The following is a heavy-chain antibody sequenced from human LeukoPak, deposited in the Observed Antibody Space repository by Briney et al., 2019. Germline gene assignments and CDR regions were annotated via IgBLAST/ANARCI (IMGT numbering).Heavy chain of an antibody. CDR2: INRSGSA. V-gene: IGHV4-34*01. D-gene: IGHD3-10*01. CDR3: ARVSLVRGAPDYYFDY. J-gene: IGHJ4*02. Sequence: PSETLSLTCAVYSGSLSGYYWSWIRQPPGRGLEWIGEINRSGSANYNPSLKSRVTVSVDTSKNQFSLKLSSVTAADTAVYYCARVSLVRGAPDYYFDYWGQGTLVTVSS. CDR1: SGSLSGYY.